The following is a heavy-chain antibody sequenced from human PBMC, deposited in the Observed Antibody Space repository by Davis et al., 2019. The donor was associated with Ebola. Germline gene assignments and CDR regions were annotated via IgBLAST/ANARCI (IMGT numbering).Heavy chain of an antibody. Sequence: ASVKVSCKASGGTFSSYTITWVRQAPGQGLEWMGWINPNSGGTNYAQKFQGRVTMTRDTSISTDYMELSRLRSDDTAVYYCASKDPQYYYYGMDVWGQGTTVTVS. J-gene: IGHJ6*02. V-gene: IGHV1-2*02. CDR2: INPNSGGT. D-gene: IGHD2/OR15-2a*01. CDR3: ASKDPQYYYYGMDV. CDR1: GGTFSSYT.